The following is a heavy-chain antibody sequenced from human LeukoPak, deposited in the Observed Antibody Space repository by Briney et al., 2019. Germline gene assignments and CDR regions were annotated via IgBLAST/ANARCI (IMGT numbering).Heavy chain of an antibody. CDR1: GFTFSSYG. J-gene: IGHJ6*02. D-gene: IGHD5-18*01. Sequence: PGGSLRLSCAASGFTFSSYGMHWVRQAPGKGLEWVAFIRYDGSNKYYADSVKGRFTISRDNSKNTLYLQMNSLRAEDTAVYYCAVRGYSYGYGDYYGMDVWGQGTTVTVSS. V-gene: IGHV3-30*02. CDR2: IRYDGSNK. CDR3: AVRGYSYGYGDYYGMDV.